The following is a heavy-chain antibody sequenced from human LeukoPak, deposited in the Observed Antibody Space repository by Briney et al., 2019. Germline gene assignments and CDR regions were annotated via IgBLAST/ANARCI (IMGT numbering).Heavy chain of an antibody. V-gene: IGHV3-33*01. CDR2: IWYDGSDN. CDR1: GFTFSNYG. D-gene: IGHD6-6*01. CDR3: ARDQLRIGIYYSSSPGDFDY. J-gene: IGHJ4*02. Sequence: PRRSLRLSCAASGFTFSNYGMHWVRQAPGKGLEWVAVIWYDGSDNYYADSVKGRFTISRDNSKNTLYLQMNSLRAEDTAMYYCARDQLRIGIYYSSSPGDFDYWGQGTLVTVSS.